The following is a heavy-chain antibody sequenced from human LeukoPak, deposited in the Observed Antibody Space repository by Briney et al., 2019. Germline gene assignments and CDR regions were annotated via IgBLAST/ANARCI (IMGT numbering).Heavy chain of an antibody. V-gene: IGHV4-61*02. CDR3: ARGTDSSGYHSYYFDY. D-gene: IGHD3-22*01. CDR1: GGSISSGSYY. CDR2: IYTSGST. J-gene: IGHJ4*02. Sequence: PSETLSLTCTVSGGSISSGSYYWSWIRPPAGKGLEWIGRIYTSGSTNYNPSTKSPVTISVDTSKNQFSLKLSSVTAADTAVYYCARGTDSSGYHSYYFDYWGQGTLVTVSS.